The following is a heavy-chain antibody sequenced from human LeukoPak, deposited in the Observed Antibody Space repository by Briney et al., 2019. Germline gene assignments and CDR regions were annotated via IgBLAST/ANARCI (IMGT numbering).Heavy chain of an antibody. Sequence: ASVKVSCKASGYTFTSYYMHWVRQAPGQGLEWMGIINPSGGSTSYAQKFQGRVTMTRDTSISTAYMELSRLRSDDTAVYYCARGDYYGSGSYYVSFDYWGQGTLVTVSS. D-gene: IGHD3-10*01. V-gene: IGHV1-46*01. CDR3: ARGDYYGSGSYYVSFDY. CDR2: INPSGGST. CDR1: GYTFTSYY. J-gene: IGHJ4*02.